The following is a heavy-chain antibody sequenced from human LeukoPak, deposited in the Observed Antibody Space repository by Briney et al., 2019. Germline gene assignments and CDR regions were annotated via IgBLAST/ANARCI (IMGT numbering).Heavy chain of an antibody. CDR3: AKEKYGGYGEIGY. V-gene: IGHV3-30*18. J-gene: IGHJ4*02. Sequence: PGGSLRLSCAASGFTFSSYGMHWVRQAPGKGLEWVAVISYDGSNKYYADSVKGRFTISRDNSKNTLYLQMNSLRAEDTAVNYCAKEKYGGYGEIGYWGQGTLVTVSS. D-gene: IGHD5-12*01. CDR2: ISYDGSNK. CDR1: GFTFSSYG.